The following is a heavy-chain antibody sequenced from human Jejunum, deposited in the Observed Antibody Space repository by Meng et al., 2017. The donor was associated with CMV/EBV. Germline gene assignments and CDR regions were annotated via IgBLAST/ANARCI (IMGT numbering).Heavy chain of an antibody. J-gene: IGHJ4*02. V-gene: IGHV4-4*07. CDR2: KSISGTT. Sequence: HLHESGPVLVRPSATLFLTCSVSGVSVSNYYWSWIRHPAEVGLEWLGRKSISGTTDYSPSVKSRVTMSIDTSKNTFSLTLTSVTAADTAIYYCTREGVYWGRGILVTVSS. CDR3: TREGVY. D-gene: IGHD3-10*01. CDR1: GVSVSNYY.